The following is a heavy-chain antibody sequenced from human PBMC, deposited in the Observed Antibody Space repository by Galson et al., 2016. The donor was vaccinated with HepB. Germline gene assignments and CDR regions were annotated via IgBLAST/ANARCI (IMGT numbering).Heavy chain of an antibody. V-gene: IGHV3-7*03. CDR2: IKQDESEK. CDR1: GFTFTSFW. D-gene: IGHD5-18*01. CDR3: ARDKHLWLV. Sequence: SLRLSCATSGFTFTSFWMSWVRQAPGKGLEWVASIKQDESEKYYVDSVKGRFTISRDNAKNSLYLQMDSLRAEDTAVYYCARDKHLWLVWGQGTLVTVSS. J-gene: IGHJ4*02.